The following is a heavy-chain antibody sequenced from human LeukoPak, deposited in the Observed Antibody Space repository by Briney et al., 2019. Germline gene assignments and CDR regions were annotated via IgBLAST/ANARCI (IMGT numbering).Heavy chain of an antibody. Sequence: PSETLSLTCTVSGGSISSYQWNWIRQPAGKGLEWIGRIYTSGITNYNASLKSRVTMSVDTSKNQFSLKLSSVIAADTAVYYCARDKYSSSWYPGRDYHYYLDVRGKGTTVTISS. CDR3: ARDKYSSSWYPGRDYHYYLDV. J-gene: IGHJ6*03. CDR1: GGSISSYQ. CDR2: IYTSGIT. V-gene: IGHV4-4*07. D-gene: IGHD6-13*01.